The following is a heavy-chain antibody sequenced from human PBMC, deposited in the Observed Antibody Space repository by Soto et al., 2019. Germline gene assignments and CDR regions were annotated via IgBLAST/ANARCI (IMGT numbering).Heavy chain of an antibody. J-gene: IGHJ6*03. Sequence: QVPLVQSGAEVKKPGASVKVSCKASGYTFTSYGISWVRQAPGQGLEWMGWISAYNGNTNYAQKLQGRVTMTTDTSTSTAYMELRSLRSDDTAVYYCARVWFGELLYPYYYYYYMDVWGKGTTVTVSS. V-gene: IGHV1-18*01. D-gene: IGHD3-10*01. CDR3: ARVWFGELLYPYYYYYYMDV. CDR1: GYTFTSYG. CDR2: ISAYNGNT.